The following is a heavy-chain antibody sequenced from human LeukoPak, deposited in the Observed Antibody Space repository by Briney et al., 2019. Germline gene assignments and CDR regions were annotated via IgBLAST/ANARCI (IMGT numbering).Heavy chain of an antibody. D-gene: IGHD6-19*01. J-gene: IGHJ4*02. V-gene: IGHV4-39*07. Sequence: SETLSLTCTVSSGSISSDDYYWGWIRQPPGKGLEWIGSIYYTGSTYYNPSLKSRVTISVDTSKNQFSLKLSSVTAADTAIYYCARGSYPGWYNGEFDYWGQGTLVTVSS. CDR1: SGSISSDDYY. CDR3: ARGSYPGWYNGEFDY. CDR2: IYYTGST.